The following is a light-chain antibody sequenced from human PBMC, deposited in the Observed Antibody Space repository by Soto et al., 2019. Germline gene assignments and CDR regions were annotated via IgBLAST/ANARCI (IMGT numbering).Light chain of an antibody. J-gene: IGKJ5*01. CDR3: QQYGSSPIT. CDR2: GAS. CDR1: QSVSSSY. Sequence: EIVLTQSPGTLSLSPGERATLSCRASQSVSSSYLAWYQQKPGQAPRLLIHGASSRATGIPDRISGSGSGTDLPLTIRRLEPEDFAVYYCQQYGSSPITFGQGTRLEIK. V-gene: IGKV3-20*01.